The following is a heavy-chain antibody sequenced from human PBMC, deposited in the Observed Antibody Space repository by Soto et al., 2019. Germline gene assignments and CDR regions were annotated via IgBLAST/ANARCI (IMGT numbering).Heavy chain of an antibody. CDR2: ISARGGST. J-gene: IGHJ6*02. V-gene: IGHV3-23*01. Sequence: EVQLLESGGALVQPGGSLRLSCSGFGFTFSDYAMSWVRQAPGKGLEWVSFISARGGSTYYADSVKGRVTISRDNSKNTLYLQMHSLRVEDTALYYCAKDPPSEKTQLDYGMDVWGQGTTVTVSS. D-gene: IGHD2-2*01. CDR1: GFTFSDYA. CDR3: AKDPPSEKTQLDYGMDV.